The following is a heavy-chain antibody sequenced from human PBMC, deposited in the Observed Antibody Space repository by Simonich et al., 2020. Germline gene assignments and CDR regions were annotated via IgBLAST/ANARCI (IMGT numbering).Heavy chain of an antibody. J-gene: IGHJ6*02. CDR3: ARSLGYYYYYYGMDV. Sequence: QVQLQESGPGLVKPSETLSLTCTVSGGSISSYYWSWIRQPPGKGLEWIGYIYYSGGTNYNPSLKSRVTISGDTSKNQFSLKLSSVTAADTAVYYCARSLGYYYYYYGMDVWGQGTTVTVSS. V-gene: IGHV4-59*08. CDR1: GGSISSYY. D-gene: IGHD1-26*01. CDR2: IYYSGGT.